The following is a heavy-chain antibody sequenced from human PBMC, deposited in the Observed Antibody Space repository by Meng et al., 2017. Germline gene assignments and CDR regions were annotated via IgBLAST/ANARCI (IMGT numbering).Heavy chain of an antibody. J-gene: IGHJ4*02. CDR3: ARGVYDSSGYIPFDY. CDR2: MNPNSGNT. CDR1: GYTFTSYD. Sequence: ASVKVSCKASGYTFTSYDINWVRQATGQGLEWMGCMNPNSGNTGYAQKFQGRVTITRNTSISTAYMELSSLRSEDTAVYYCARGVYDSSGYIPFDYWGQGTLVTVSS. V-gene: IGHV1-8*03. D-gene: IGHD3-22*01.